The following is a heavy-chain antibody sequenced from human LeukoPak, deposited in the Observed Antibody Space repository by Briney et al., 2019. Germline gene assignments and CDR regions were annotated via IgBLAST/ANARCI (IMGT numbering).Heavy chain of an antibody. CDR1: GFTFNNYP. D-gene: IGHD3-10*01. CDR3: AKECDYSPGHKFDL. J-gene: IGHJ4*02. V-gene: IGHV3-23*01. Sequence: GSLRLSCAASGFTFNNYPMSWVRQAPGKGLEWVSVLFTGGGRTLYADSVKGRFTISGDTSRTTLYLQMNGLRAEDTAVYYCAKECDYSPGHKFDLWGQGTLVTVSS. CDR2: LFTGGGRT.